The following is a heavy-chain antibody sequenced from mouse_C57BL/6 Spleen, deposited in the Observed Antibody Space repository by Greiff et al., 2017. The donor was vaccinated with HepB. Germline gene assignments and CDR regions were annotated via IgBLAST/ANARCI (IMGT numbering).Heavy chain of an antibody. J-gene: IGHJ4*01. CDR2: ILPGIGST. D-gene: IGHD1-1*01. CDR3: ARGGSRGFYYAMDY. Sequence: QVQLQQSGAELMKPGASVKLSCKATGYTFTGYWIEWVKQRPGHGLEWIGEILPGIGSTNYNEKFKGKATFTADTSSNTAYMQLSSLTTEDSAIYYCARGGSRGFYYAMDYWGQGTSVTVSS. V-gene: IGHV1-9*01. CDR1: GYTFTGYW.